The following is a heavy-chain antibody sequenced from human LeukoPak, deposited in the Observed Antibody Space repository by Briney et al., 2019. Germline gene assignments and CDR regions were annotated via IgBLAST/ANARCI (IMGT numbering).Heavy chain of an antibody. CDR1: GFTFNNYA. CDR2: IPVNGGST. CDR3: ASWTIMVRGVGEFDY. J-gene: IGHJ4*02. D-gene: IGHD3-10*01. V-gene: IGHV3-23*01. Sequence: GGSLRLSCVASGFTFNNYAMSWVRQAPGKGLEWVSAIPVNGGSTFYADSVKGRFTISRDNAKNSLYLQMNSLRAEDTAVYYCASWTIMVRGVGEFDYWGQGTLVTVSS.